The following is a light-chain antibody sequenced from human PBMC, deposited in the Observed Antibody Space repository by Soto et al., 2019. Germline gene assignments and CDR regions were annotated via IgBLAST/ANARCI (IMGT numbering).Light chain of an antibody. CDR2: DVT. CDR3: TSYTSSRSYL. Sequence: QSALTQPASVSGSPGQSITIYCGGTSSDVGGYNYVSWFQQHPDKVPKLMIYDVTNRPSGISNRFSGSKSGNTASLTISGLQAEDEADYYCTSYTSSRSYLFATGTRSPS. J-gene: IGLJ1*01. CDR1: SSDVGGYNY. V-gene: IGLV2-14*01.